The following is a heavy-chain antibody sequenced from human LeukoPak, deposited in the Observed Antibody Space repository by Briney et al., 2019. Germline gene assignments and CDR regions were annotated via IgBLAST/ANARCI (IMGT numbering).Heavy chain of an antibody. V-gene: IGHV1-8*01. CDR2: MNPNSGNT. D-gene: IGHD3-10*01. CDR3: ARGPTMVRGVILSWFDP. J-gene: IGHJ5*02. Sequence: ASVKVSCKATGYTFTSYDINWVRQATGQGLEWMGWMNPNSGNTGYAQKFQGRVTMTRNTSISTAYMELSSLRSEDTAVYYCARGPTMVRGVILSWFDPWGQGTLVTVSS. CDR1: GYTFTSYD.